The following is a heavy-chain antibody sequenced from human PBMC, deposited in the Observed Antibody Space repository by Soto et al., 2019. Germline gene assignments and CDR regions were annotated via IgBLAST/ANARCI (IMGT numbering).Heavy chain of an antibody. CDR2: IYHSGST. Sequence: SETLSLTCAVSGGSISSSNWWSWVRQPPGKGLEWIGEIYHSGSTNYNPSLKSRVTISVDKSKNQFSLKLSSVTAADTAVYYCARAIWDCSGGRCYSDAFDSWAQGTMVTVSS. J-gene: IGHJ3*02. V-gene: IGHV4-4*02. CDR3: ARAIWDCSGGRCYSDAFDS. CDR1: GGSISSSNW. D-gene: IGHD2-15*01.